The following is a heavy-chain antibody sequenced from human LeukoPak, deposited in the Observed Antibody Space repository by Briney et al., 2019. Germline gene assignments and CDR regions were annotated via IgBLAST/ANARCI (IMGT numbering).Heavy chain of an antibody. CDR3: ARDAELYSV. D-gene: IGHD1-26*01. Sequence: GGSLRLSCAASGFTFSSYSMNWVRQAPGKGLEWVSSISSSSSYIYYAVSVKGRFTISRDNAKNSLYLQMNSLRAEDTAVYYCARDAELYSVWGQGTLVTVSS. J-gene: IGHJ4*02. V-gene: IGHV3-21*01. CDR2: ISSSSSYI. CDR1: GFTFSSYS.